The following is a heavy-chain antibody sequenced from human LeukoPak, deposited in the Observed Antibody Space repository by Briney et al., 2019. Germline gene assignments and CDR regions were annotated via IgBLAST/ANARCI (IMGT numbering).Heavy chain of an antibody. Sequence: SVKVSCKASGGTFSSYAISRVRQAPGQGLEWMGRIIPIFGTANYAQKFQGRVTITADKSTSTAYMELSSLRSEDTAVYYCASSSYYYDSSGYYYDYWGQGTLVTVSS. D-gene: IGHD3-22*01. V-gene: IGHV1-69*06. CDR3: ASSSYYYDSSGYYYDY. J-gene: IGHJ4*02. CDR2: IIPIFGTA. CDR1: GGTFSSYA.